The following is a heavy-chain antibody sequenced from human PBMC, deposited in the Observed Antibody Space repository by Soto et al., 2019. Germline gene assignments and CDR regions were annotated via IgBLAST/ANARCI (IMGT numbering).Heavy chain of an antibody. Sequence: GGSLRLSCAASGFTFSTYAMSWVRQAPGKGLEWVSAISGSGGSTYYADSVKGRFTISRDNSKNTLYLQMNSLRAEDTAVYYCAKDRLLRYFDWASGDWNWFDPWGQGTLVTVSS. J-gene: IGHJ5*02. CDR2: ISGSGGST. D-gene: IGHD3-9*01. CDR1: GFTFSTYA. V-gene: IGHV3-23*01. CDR3: AKDRLLRYFDWASGDWNWFDP.